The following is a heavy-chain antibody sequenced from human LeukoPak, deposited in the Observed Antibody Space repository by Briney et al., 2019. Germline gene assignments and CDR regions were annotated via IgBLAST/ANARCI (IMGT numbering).Heavy chain of an antibody. D-gene: IGHD1-1*01. CDR1: GFTVHNNY. Sequence: GGSLRLSCAASGFTVHNNYMNWVRQAPGKGLEWVANIKQDASERYYVDSVKGRFTISRDNAKNSLYLQMNSLRAEDTAVYYCATPTAGTWHFDYWGQGTLVTVSS. J-gene: IGHJ4*02. CDR2: IKQDASER. CDR3: ATPTAGTWHFDY. V-gene: IGHV3-7*01.